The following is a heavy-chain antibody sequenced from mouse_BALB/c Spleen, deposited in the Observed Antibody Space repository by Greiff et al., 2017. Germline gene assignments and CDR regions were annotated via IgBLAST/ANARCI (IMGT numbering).Heavy chain of an antibody. CDR1: GFNIKDTY. CDR2: IDPANGNT. J-gene: IGHJ4*01. Sequence: VQLKESGAELVKPGASVKLSCTASGFNIKDTYMHWVKQRPEQGLEWIGRIDPANGNTKYDPKFQGKATITADTSSNTAYLQLSSLTSEDTAVYYCARDGFYAMDYWGQGTSVTVSS. V-gene: IGHV14-3*02. CDR3: ARDGFYAMDY. D-gene: IGHD2-3*01.